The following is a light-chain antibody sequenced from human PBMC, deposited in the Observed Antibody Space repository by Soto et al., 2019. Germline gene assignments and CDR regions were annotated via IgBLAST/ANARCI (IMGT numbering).Light chain of an antibody. J-gene: IGKJ4*01. CDR2: ASS. Sequence: EIVLTQSPGTLSLSPGEGATLSCRASQDVDNNFLAWYQQRPGQAPRLLIYASSRRATGIPDRFSGSGSGTHFTLTISRVGPEEIAVYFCHQYYSSITFGGGTKVEVK. V-gene: IGKV3-20*01. CDR1: QDVDNNF. CDR3: HQYYSSIT.